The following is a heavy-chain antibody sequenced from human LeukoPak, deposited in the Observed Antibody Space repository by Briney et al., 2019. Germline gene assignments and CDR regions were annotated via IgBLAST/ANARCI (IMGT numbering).Heavy chain of an antibody. Sequence: GGSLRLSCAASGFTFSSYAMSWVRQAPGKGLEWVSAISGSGGSTYYADSVKGRFTISRDNSKNTLYLQMNSLRAEDTAVYYCAKAHGSGWPRSYGMDVWGQGTTVTVSS. CDR2: ISGSGGST. J-gene: IGHJ6*02. V-gene: IGHV3-23*01. CDR1: GFTFSSYA. D-gene: IGHD6-19*01. CDR3: AKAHGSGWPRSYGMDV.